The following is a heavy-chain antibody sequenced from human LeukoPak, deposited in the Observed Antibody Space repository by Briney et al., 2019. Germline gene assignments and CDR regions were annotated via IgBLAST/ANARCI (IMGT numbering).Heavy chain of an antibody. CDR2: ISSSSSYI. D-gene: IGHD4-23*01. V-gene: IGHV3-21*01. J-gene: IGHJ4*02. CDR1: GFTFSSYS. CDR3: ARAYGGNAYYFDY. Sequence: GGSLRLSCAASGFTFSSYSMNWVRQAPGKGLEWVSSISSSSSYIYYADSVKGRFTISRDNAMNSLYLQMNSLRAEDTAVYYCARAYGGNAYYFDYWGQGTLVTVSS.